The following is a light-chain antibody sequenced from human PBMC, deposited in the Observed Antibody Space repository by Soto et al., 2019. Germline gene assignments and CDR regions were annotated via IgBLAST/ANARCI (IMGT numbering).Light chain of an antibody. Sequence: DIQMTQSPSSLSASVGDRVTITCRASQSISSWLAWYQQKPGNAPKLLIYQASTLEVGVPSRFSGSGSGTEFTLTICSLQPDDFATYYCQQYNSFWYSFAQGTKLEIK. V-gene: IGKV1-5*03. J-gene: IGKJ2*01. CDR1: QSISSW. CDR3: QQYNSFWYS. CDR2: QAS.